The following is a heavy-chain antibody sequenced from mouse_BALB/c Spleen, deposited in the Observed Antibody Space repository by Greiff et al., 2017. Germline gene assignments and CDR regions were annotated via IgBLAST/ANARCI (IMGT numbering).Heavy chain of an antibody. D-gene: IGHD2-13*01. CDR3: ARRGPHLTYYFDY. CDR1: GYTFTSYW. J-gene: IGHJ2*01. Sequence: QVQLQQSGAELVKPGASVKLSCKASGYTFTSYWMHWVKQRPGQGLEWIGEIDPSDSYTNYNQKFKGKATLTVDKSSSTAYMQLSSLTSEDSAVYYCARRGPHLTYYFDYWGQGTTLTVSS. V-gene: IGHV1-69*02. CDR2: IDPSDSYT.